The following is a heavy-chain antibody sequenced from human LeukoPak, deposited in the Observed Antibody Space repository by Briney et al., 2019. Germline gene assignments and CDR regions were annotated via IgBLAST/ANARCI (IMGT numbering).Heavy chain of an antibody. CDR1: GFTFNTYT. Sequence: GGSLRLSCAASGFTFNTYTMNWVRQAPGKGLEWVSYISGSSGIIDYADSVRGRFTISRDNAKNSLYLQMNSLRAEDTAVYYCAREGGHGDYESRSPHFDYWGQGTLVTVSS. J-gene: IGHJ4*02. D-gene: IGHD4-17*01. CDR3: AREGGHGDYESRSPHFDY. V-gene: IGHV3-48*01. CDR2: ISGSSGII.